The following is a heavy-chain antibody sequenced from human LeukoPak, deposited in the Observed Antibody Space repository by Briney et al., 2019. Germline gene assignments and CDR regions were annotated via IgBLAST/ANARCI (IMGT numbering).Heavy chain of an antibody. CDR1: GYTFTSYD. CDR3: ARLNMITFGGDY. D-gene: IGHD3-16*01. V-gene: IGHV1-2*02. J-gene: IGHJ4*02. CDR2: INPNSGGT. Sequence: ASVKVSCKASGYTFTSYDINWVRQAPGQGLEWMGWINPNSGGTNYAQKFQGRVTMTRDTSISTAYMELSRLRSDDTAVYYCARLNMITFGGDYWGQGTLVTVSS.